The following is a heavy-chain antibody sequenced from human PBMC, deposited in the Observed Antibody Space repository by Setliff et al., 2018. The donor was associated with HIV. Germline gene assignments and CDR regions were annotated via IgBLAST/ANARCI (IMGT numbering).Heavy chain of an antibody. CDR1: GASLSGSGFY. J-gene: IGHJ4*02. D-gene: IGHD6-19*01. V-gene: IGHV4-39*02. CDR3: ARLGSGWNWVTRIDY. Sequence: SETLSLTCNVSGASLSGSGFYWGWLRQPPGKGLQWIGSIYYTGNTYCNLSLTSRVTISLDTSKNLFFLTVRSVTAADTGIYYCARLGSGWNWVTRIDYWGRGTLVTVSS. CDR2: IYYTGNT.